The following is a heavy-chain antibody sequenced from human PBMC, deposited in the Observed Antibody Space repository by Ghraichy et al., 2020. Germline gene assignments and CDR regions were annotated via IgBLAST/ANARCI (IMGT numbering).Heavy chain of an antibody. Sequence: SVKVSCKASGGTFRNYALNWVRQAPGQGLEWMGGIVPMFGTTNRAQRFQDRVTITADASAGTAYLELRSLRSEDTAMYFCTRGDCRGENCIQLHYFGLDVWGQGTTVTVSS. CDR3: TRGDCRGENCIQLHYFGLDV. V-gene: IGHV1-69*13. CDR2: IVPMFGTT. CDR1: GGTFRNYA. J-gene: IGHJ6*02. D-gene: IGHD2-21*01.